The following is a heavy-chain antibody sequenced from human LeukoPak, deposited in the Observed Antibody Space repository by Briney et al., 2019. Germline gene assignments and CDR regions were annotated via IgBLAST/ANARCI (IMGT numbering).Heavy chain of an antibody. CDR2: IYTSGST. CDR3: ARAKRLEQGYMDV. CDR1: GGSISSGSYY. Sequence: SETLPLTCTVSGGSISSGSYYWSWIRQPAGKGLEWIGRIYTSGSTNYNPSLKSRVTISVDTSKNQFSLKLSSVTAADTAVYYCARAKRLEQGYMDVWGKGTTVTVSS. V-gene: IGHV4-61*02. J-gene: IGHJ6*03. D-gene: IGHD6-19*01.